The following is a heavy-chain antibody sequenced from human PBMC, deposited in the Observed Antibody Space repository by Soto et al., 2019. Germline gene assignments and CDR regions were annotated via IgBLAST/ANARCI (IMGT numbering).Heavy chain of an antibody. Sequence: ASVKVSCKXSGYTFSTYGISWVRLAPGHGLEWMGWVSGYNGNTYYPQNFQGRVTMTSDTSTSTAYMELRSLRSDDTAVYYCARDTMSRSYYYYGMDVWGQGPRSPSP. J-gene: IGHJ6*02. V-gene: IGHV1-18*01. CDR3: ARDTMSRSYYYYGMDV. CDR2: VSGYNGNT. CDR1: GYTFSTYG. D-gene: IGHD3-22*01.